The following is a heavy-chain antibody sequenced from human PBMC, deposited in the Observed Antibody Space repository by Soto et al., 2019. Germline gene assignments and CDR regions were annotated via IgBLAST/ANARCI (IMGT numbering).Heavy chain of an antibody. D-gene: IGHD2-21*01. J-gene: IGHJ6*03. Sequence: QVQLVQSGAEVKKPGASLKVSCKASGYSFTSYDMHWVRQVPGQGPEWMGWMNPNSAPTGYAQTCQGRLPMSKDMPTRTGYMQLSSRPSEDTAVDFYARGGLLEPNMHGGGTGTTIIVSS. CDR1: GYSFTSYD. CDR2: MNPNSAPT. V-gene: IGHV1-8*01. CDR3: ARGGLLEPNMHG.